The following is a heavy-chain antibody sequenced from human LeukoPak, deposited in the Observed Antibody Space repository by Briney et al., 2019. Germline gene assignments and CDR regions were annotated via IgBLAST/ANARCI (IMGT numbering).Heavy chain of an antibody. CDR3: ARDYMAGATFQIQGPVDY. J-gene: IGHJ4*02. D-gene: IGHD1-26*01. CDR2: ISGSGGST. V-gene: IGHV3-23*01. CDR1: GFTFSSYG. Sequence: GGSLRLSCAASGFTFSSYGMSWVRQAPGEGLEWVSAISGSGGSTYYADSVKGRFTISRDNSKNTLYLQMNSLRAEDTAVYYCARDYMAGATFQIQGPVDYWGQGTLVTVSS.